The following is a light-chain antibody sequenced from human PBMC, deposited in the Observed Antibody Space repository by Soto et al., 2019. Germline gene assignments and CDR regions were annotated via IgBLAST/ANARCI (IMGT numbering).Light chain of an antibody. V-gene: IGKV3-15*01. CDR3: HQYSNCLAIT. Sequence: EKVWSQSPATLSVSPGESATLSCSASQTVSKNLAWYQQKPGRASRILIYDASTRATGIPLRFRGSGAGTQFSLTISSMQSADSAVYYRHQYSNCLAITFGGGTKVDIK. J-gene: IGKJ4*02. CDR2: DAS. CDR1: QTVSKN.